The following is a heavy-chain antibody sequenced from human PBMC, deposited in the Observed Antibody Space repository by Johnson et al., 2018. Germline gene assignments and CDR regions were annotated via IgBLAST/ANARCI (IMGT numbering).Heavy chain of an antibody. CDR1: GFTFSSYW. J-gene: IGHJ3*02. D-gene: IGHD6-13*01. CDR2: IKEDGSEK. Sequence: VQLVESGGGLVQPGGSLRLSCAASGFTFSSYWMSWVRQAPGKGLEWVANIKEDGSEKHYVDSVKGRFTIFRDNAKTSLYLQMNSRRAEDPAADYCARREGSRWYGRAFDIWGQGTMVTVSS. CDR3: ARREGSRWYGRAFDI. V-gene: IGHV3-7*01.